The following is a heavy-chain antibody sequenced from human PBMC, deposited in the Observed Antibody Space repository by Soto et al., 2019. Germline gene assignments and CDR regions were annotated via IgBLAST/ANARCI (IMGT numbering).Heavy chain of an antibody. Sequence: SETLSLTCAVYGGSFSGYYWSWIRQPPGKGLEWIGEINHSGSTNYNPSLKSRVTISVDMSKNQFSLKLSSVTAADTAVYYCDRGARKQLLKTHISYKLDYWGQGTLVTVSS. J-gene: IGHJ4*02. V-gene: IGHV4-34*01. CDR3: DRGARKQLLKTHISYKLDY. CDR2: INHSGST. D-gene: IGHD2-2*01. CDR1: GGSFSGYY.